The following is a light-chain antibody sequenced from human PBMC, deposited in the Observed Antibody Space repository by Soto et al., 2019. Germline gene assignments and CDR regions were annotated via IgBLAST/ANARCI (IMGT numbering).Light chain of an antibody. CDR1: SSDIGGYNY. V-gene: IGLV2-14*01. J-gene: IGLJ3*02. Sequence: QSVLTQPASVSGSPGQSITISCTGTSSDIGGYNYVSWYQQHPGTAPKLIIYEVTNRPSGVSAHFSGSKSGNAASLTISGLQAADEADYYCSSYTSTNSWVFGGGTKLTVL. CDR3: SSYTSTNSWV. CDR2: EVT.